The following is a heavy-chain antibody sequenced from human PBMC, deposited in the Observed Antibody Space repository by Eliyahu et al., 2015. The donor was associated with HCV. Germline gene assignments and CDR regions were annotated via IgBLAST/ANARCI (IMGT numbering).Heavy chain of an antibody. J-gene: IGHJ4*02. CDR1: GGSISXGGYS. CDR2: IYHSGST. Sequence: QLQLQESGSGLVKPSQTLSLTCAVSGGSISXGGYSWSWXRQPPGKGLEWIGYIYHSGSTYYNPSLKSRVTISVDRSKNQFSLKLSSVTAADTAVYYCASYIWGSYRPTVGAYFDYWGQGTLVTVSS. V-gene: IGHV4-30-2*01. D-gene: IGHD3-16*02. CDR3: ASYIWGSYRPTVGAYFDY.